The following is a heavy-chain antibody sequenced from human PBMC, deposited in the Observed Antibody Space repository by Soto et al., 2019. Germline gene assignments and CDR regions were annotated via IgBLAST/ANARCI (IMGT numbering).Heavy chain of an antibody. CDR3: ARTSTVPDRWFDS. J-gene: IGHJ5*01. V-gene: IGHV3-74*01. CDR2: INSDGRST. CDR1: GFTFSSYW. Sequence: GGALRLSCAASGFTFSSYWMYWVRQVPGKGLVWVSRINSDGRSTTYADSVKGRFTISRDNAKNTLYMQMNSLRAEDTGVYYCARTSTVPDRWFDSWGQGTLVTVPQ. D-gene: IGHD4-17*01.